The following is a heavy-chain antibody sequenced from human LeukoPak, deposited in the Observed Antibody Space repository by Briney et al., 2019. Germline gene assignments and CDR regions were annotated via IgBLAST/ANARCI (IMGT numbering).Heavy chain of an antibody. Sequence: GRSLSLSCAASGFTFSSYGMHWVRQAPGKGLEWVAVIWYDGSNKYYADSVKGRFTISRDNSKNTLYLQMNSLRAEGTAVYYCARGVVAARDYYYYGMDVWGKGTTVTVSS. CDR2: IWYDGSNK. J-gene: IGHJ6*04. D-gene: IGHD2-15*01. CDR1: GFTFSSYG. CDR3: ARGVVAARDYYYYGMDV. V-gene: IGHV3-33*01.